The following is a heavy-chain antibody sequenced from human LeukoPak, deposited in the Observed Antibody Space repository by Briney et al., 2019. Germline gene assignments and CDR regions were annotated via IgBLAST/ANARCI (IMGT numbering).Heavy chain of an antibody. Sequence: GGSLRLSCAASGVTLSTYAMSWARQAPGKGLEWVSGISSSGSGDNTYYADSVKGRFTISRDNVKNTLFLQMNSLGAEDTALYYCARGWNTTPRSGFDIWGLGTMVTVSS. CDR1: GVTLSTYA. CDR3: ARGWNTTPRSGFDI. D-gene: IGHD1/OR15-1a*01. CDR2: ISSSGSGDNT. V-gene: IGHV3-23*01. J-gene: IGHJ3*02.